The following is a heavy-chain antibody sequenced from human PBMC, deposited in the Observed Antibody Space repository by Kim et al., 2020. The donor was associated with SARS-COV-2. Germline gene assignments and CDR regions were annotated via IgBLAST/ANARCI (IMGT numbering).Heavy chain of an antibody. Sequence: NHTPSHDSRVTISINPSRNQFALKLSSVTAADTAVYCCARASNGWSNFDYWGQGTLVTVSS. J-gene: IGHJ4*02. D-gene: IGHD6-19*01. V-gene: IGHV4-59*01. CDR3: ARASNGWSNFDY.